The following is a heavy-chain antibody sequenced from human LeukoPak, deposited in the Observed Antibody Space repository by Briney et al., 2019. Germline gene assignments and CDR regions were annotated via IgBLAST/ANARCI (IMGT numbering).Heavy chain of an antibody. CDR3: VKQRGIYLDFDY. D-gene: IGHD1-26*01. Sequence: GGSLRLSCAASGFTFSTYTMNWVRQAPGKGLEWVSYISSSSSAIFYADSVKGRFTISRDNAKNSLYLQMASLRAEDTAVYYCVKQRGIYLDFDYWGQGTLVTVSS. CDR2: ISSSSSAI. V-gene: IGHV3-48*01. CDR1: GFTFSTYT. J-gene: IGHJ4*02.